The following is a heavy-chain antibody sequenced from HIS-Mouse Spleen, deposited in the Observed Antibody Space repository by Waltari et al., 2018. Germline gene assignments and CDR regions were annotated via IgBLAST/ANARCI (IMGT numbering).Heavy chain of an antibody. J-gene: IGHJ5*02. CDR2: INHSGST. V-gene: IGHV4-34*01. CDR3: ARVLGYCSSTSCSRRFDP. D-gene: IGHD2-2*01. CDR1: GGSFRGYY. Sequence: QVQLQQWGAGLLKPSETLSLTCAVSGGSFRGYYWSWIRQPPGKGLEWIGEINHSGSTNYNPSLKSRVTISVDTSKNQFSLKLSSVTAADTAVYYCARVLGYCSSTSCSRRFDPWGQGTLVTVSS.